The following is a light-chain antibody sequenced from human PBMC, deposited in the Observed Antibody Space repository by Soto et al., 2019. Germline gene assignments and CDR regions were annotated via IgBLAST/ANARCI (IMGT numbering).Light chain of an antibody. CDR3: QQSSNWPLT. Sequence: EIVLTQSPATLSLSPGERATLSCRASQSVSSNLAWYQQKPGQAPRLLIYDASNRATGIPVRFSGSGSGTDFTLTISSLEPEDFAVYYCQQSSNWPLTFGGGTKVDIK. CDR2: DAS. J-gene: IGKJ4*01. V-gene: IGKV3-11*01. CDR1: QSVSSN.